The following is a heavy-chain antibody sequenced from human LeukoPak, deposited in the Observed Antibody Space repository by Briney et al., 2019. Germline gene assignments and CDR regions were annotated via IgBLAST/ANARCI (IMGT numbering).Heavy chain of an antibody. V-gene: IGHV1-18*01. CDR1: GYTLTSYG. D-gene: IGHD6-13*01. J-gene: IGHJ6*02. CDR2: ISAYEGNA. Sequence: ASVKLSCKVSGYTLTSYGISWVRQAPGQGLEWMGWISAYEGNANYAQKLQGRVNMTTDTSTSTAYIELRSLRSDDTAVYYCARDLFGSSSWYSYYYYGMDVWGQGTTVTVSS. CDR3: ARDLFGSSSWYSYYYYGMDV.